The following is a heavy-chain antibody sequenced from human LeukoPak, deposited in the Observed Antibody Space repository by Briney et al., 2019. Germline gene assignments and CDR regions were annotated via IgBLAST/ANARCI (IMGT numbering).Heavy chain of an antibody. J-gene: IGHJ4*02. CDR2: IKSKTDGRTT. CDR1: GXTFSNAW. D-gene: IGHD3-10*01. Sequence: GGSLRLSCAASGXTFSNAWMSWVPQAPGKGLEWVGRIKSKTDGRTTDCAAPVKGRFTISRDDSKNTLYLQMNSLKTEDTAVYYCTTVAITMVRGVIIITRSFDYWGQGTLVTVSS. V-gene: IGHV3-15*01. CDR3: TTVAITMVRGVIIITRSFDY.